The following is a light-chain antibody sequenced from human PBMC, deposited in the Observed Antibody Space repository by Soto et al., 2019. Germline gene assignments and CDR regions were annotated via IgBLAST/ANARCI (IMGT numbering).Light chain of an antibody. CDR1: KNDIGVYDF. J-gene: IGLJ1*01. CDR3: KSYAGSNTYV. Sequence: QSALTQTASACGSPGQAVTISCTGTKNDIGVYDFVSWYQHHPGKAPRLIIYEVVQRPSGVPDRFSGSKSGNTASLTVSGLQAADEADYFCKSYAGSNTYVFGSGTKVTVL. CDR2: EVV. V-gene: IGLV2-8*01.